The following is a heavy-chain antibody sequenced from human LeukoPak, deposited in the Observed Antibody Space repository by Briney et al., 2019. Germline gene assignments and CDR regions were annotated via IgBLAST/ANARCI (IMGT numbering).Heavy chain of an antibody. CDR2: IWYDGSNK. CDR1: GFTFSSYG. J-gene: IGHJ4*02. CDR3: ARDWWFSAMVTFSFDY. Sequence: PGRSLRLSCAASGFTFSSYGMHWVRQAPGKGLEWVAVIWYDGSNKYYADSVKGRFTISRDNSKNTLYLQMNSLRAEDTAVYYCARDWWFSAMVTFSFDYWGQGTLVTVSS. V-gene: IGHV3-33*01. D-gene: IGHD5-18*01.